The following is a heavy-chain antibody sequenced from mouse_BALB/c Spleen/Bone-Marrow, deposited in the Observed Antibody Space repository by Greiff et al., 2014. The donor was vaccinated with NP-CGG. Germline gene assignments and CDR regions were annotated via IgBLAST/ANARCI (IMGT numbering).Heavy chain of an antibody. D-gene: IGHD2-14*01. CDR3: ARSGKVRNAMDY. Sequence: QVQLQQSGAGLVGPGGSVKISCKGSGYTFTGYAVHWVKQSHTKSLEWIGLISSYYGDATYNQKFKGKATMTVDKSSSTAFLELARLTSEDSAIYYCARSGKVRNAMDYWGQGTSVTVSS. CDR2: ISSYYGDA. J-gene: IGHJ4*01. CDR1: GYTFTGYA. V-gene: IGHV1-67*01.